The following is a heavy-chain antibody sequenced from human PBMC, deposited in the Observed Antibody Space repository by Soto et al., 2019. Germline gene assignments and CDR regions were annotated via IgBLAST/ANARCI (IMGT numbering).Heavy chain of an antibody. CDR1: GYTFSTYT. Sequence: QVQLVQSGAEVKKPVASVKVSCKASGYTFSTYTMHWVREAPGQRFEWMGWVNAGNGDTRYSQKFQGRVTITRDTFATTGYMELSSLTSEDTAVYYCARASSHHDGFDMWGQGTKVTVSS. CDR2: VNAGNGDT. J-gene: IGHJ3*02. V-gene: IGHV1-3*01. CDR3: ARASSHHDGFDM.